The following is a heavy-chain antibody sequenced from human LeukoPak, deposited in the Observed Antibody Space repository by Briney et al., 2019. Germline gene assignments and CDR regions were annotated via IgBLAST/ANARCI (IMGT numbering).Heavy chain of an antibody. J-gene: IGHJ6*02. D-gene: IGHD2-2*02. CDR2: INPSGGST. Sequence: ASVKVSCKASGYTFTSYYMHWVRQAPGQGLEWMGIINPSGGSTSYAQKFQGRVTMTRDTSTSTVYMELSSLRSGDTAVYYCARERVPAAILYYYGMDVRGQGTTVTVSS. CDR3: ARERVPAAILYYYGMDV. CDR1: GYTFTSYY. V-gene: IGHV1-46*01.